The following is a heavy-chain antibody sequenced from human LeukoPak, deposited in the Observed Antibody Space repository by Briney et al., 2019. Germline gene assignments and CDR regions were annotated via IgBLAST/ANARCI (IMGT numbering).Heavy chain of an antibody. CDR1: GGSISGYY. D-gene: IGHD3-16*02. J-gene: IGHJ4*02. CDR2: INYSGST. Sequence: PSETLSLTCAVYGGSISGYYWSWIRQPPGKGLEWIGEINYSGSTNYNPSLKSRVTISVDTSKNKFSLKLSSVTAADTAVYYCARGRPATLGSMITFGGVIVIRPFDYWGQGTLVTVSS. V-gene: IGHV4-34*01. CDR3: ARGRPATLGSMITFGGVIVIRPFDY.